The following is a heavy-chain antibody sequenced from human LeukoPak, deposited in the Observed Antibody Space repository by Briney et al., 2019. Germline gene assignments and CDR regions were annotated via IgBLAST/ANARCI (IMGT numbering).Heavy chain of an antibody. Sequence: GGSLRLSCAASGFTFSNYWMSWVRQAPGKGLEWVSNIKQDGSEKYYVDSVKGRFTISRDNDKNSLYLQMNSLRAEDAAVYYCASGRQLGYWGQGTLVTVSS. D-gene: IGHD6-13*01. J-gene: IGHJ4*02. V-gene: IGHV3-7*01. CDR2: IKQDGSEK. CDR1: GFTFSNYW. CDR3: ASGRQLGY.